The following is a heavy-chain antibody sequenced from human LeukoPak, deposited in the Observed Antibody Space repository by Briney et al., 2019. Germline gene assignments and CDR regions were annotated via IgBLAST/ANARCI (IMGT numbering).Heavy chain of an antibody. J-gene: IGHJ4*02. CDR3: ASLPHSYSSSRPVDY. CDR2: ISYDGSNK. V-gene: IGHV3-30-3*01. CDR1: GFTFSSYP. D-gene: IGHD6-6*01. Sequence: PGGSLRLSCAASGFTFSSYPMHWVRQAPGKGLEWVAVISYDGSNKYYADSVKGRFTISRDNSKNTLYLQMNSLRAEDPAVYYCASLPHSYSSSRPVDYWGQGTLVTVSS.